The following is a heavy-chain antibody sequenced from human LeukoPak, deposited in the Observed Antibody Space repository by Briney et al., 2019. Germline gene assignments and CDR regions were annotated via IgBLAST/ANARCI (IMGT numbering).Heavy chain of an antibody. CDR3: ARHVVSGSSQHDAFDI. Sequence: ASVKVSCKASGYTFTSYGISWVRQAPGQGLEWMGLISAYNGNTNYAQKLQGRVTMTTDTSTSTAYMELRSLRSDDTAVYYCARHVVSGSSQHDAFDIWGQGTMVTVSS. D-gene: IGHD3-10*01. CDR1: GYTFTSYG. V-gene: IGHV1-18*01. J-gene: IGHJ3*02. CDR2: ISAYNGNT.